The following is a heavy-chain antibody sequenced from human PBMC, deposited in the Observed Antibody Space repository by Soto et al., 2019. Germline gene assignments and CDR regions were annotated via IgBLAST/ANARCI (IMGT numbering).Heavy chain of an antibody. Sequence: EVQLVESGGGLVKPGGSLRLSCAASGFTFSSYSMNWVRQAPGKGLEWVSSTSSSSSYIYYADSVKGRFTISRDNATNSLYLQMNSLRAEDTAVYYCAGEPGLGEMGYAFDIWGQGTMVTVSS. J-gene: IGHJ3*02. CDR2: TSSSSSYI. D-gene: IGHD3-16*01. CDR1: GFTFSSYS. CDR3: AGEPGLGEMGYAFDI. V-gene: IGHV3-21*01.